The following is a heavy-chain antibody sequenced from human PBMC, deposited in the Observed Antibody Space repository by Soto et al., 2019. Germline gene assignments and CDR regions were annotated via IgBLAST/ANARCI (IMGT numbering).Heavy chain of an antibody. J-gene: IGHJ6*02. CDR2: IYHSGST. CDR1: GGSLNNADYF. CDR3: ARDADYGGSRGGMDV. Sequence: QVHLEESGPGLVKPSETLSLICSVSGGSLNNADYFWSWIRHHPENGLEWIGYIYHSGSTRYNPSFKTRATLSIDTSKNQFSLRLNSVTVADTAVYFCARDADYGGSRGGMDVWGRGTTVTVSS. D-gene: IGHD4-17*01. V-gene: IGHV4-31*03.